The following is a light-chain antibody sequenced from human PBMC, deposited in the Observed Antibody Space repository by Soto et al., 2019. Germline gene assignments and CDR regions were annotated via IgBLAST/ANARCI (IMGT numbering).Light chain of an antibody. CDR3: LQGTHVPFT. CDR1: QSLVYSDGRTY. V-gene: IGKV2D-30*01. J-gene: IGKJ5*01. Sequence: DVVVTQSPLSLSVTLGQPASISCRCSQSLVYSDGRTYLTWFQQRPGQSPRRLIYKVSNLDSGVPDRFSGSGSGTNFILKISMVEAEDVGLYYCLQGTHVPFTFGQGTRLEMK. CDR2: KVS.